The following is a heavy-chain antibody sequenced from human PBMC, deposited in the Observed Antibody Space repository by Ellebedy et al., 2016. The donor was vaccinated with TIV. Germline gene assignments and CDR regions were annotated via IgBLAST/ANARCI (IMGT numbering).Heavy chain of an antibody. V-gene: IGHV1-18*04. J-gene: IGHJ5*02. Sequence: AASVKVSCKASVYTFTSYGISWVRQAPGQRLEWMGWVSGYNGNTNYAQKLQGRVTMTTDTSTSTSDMELRSLRSDDTAVYYCARDRYIKRIAWFDPWGQGTLVTVSS. CDR2: VSGYNGNT. CDR3: ARDRYIKRIAWFDP. CDR1: VYTFTSYG. D-gene: IGHD2-2*02.